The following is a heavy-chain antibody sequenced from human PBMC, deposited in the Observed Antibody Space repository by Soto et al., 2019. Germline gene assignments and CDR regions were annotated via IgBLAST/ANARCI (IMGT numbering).Heavy chain of an antibody. CDR3: ARAPLISIFFAYGMDV. CDR1: GGSISSGDYY. V-gene: IGHV4-31*03. D-gene: IGHD3-3*02. Sequence: QVQLQESGPGLVKPSQTLSLTCTVSGGSISSGDYYWIWIRQHPGKGLEWIGYIYYSGSTYYNPSRKSRVTISVDTSRNQFSLKLSSVTAADTAVYYCARAPLISIFFAYGMDVWGQGTTVTVSS. CDR2: IYYSGST. J-gene: IGHJ6*02.